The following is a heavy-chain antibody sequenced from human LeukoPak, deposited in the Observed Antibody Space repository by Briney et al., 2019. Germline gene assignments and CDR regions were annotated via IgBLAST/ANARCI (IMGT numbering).Heavy chain of an antibody. J-gene: IGHJ4*02. CDR3: ARDPYSISWYYFDY. CDR2: IYYSGIT. Sequence: PSETLSLTCTVSGGSISSYYWSWIRQPPGKGLEWIGYIYYSGITNYNPSLKSRVTISVDTSKNQFSLQLNSLTPEDTAMYYCARDPYSISWYYFDYWGQGTLVTVSS. CDR1: GGSISSYY. V-gene: IGHV4-59*12. D-gene: IGHD6-13*01.